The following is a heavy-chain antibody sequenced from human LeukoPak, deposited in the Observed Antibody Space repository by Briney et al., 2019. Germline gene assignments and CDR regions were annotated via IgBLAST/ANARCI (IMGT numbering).Heavy chain of an antibody. Sequence: ASVTVSCKVSGNSLSELSIQWVRQAPGKGLECMGGFDPDEAKMVYAQNFQGRVTMTEDTSTQTAFMELSGLTSDDTAVYYCTTRSGDFRSGFVNWGQGTLVTVSS. D-gene: IGHD3-3*01. CDR2: FDPDEAKM. CDR1: GNSLSELS. J-gene: IGHJ4*02. V-gene: IGHV1-24*01. CDR3: TTRSGDFRSGFVN.